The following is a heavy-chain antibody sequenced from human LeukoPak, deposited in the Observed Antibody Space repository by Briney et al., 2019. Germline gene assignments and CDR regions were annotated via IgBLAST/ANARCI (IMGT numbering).Heavy chain of an antibody. J-gene: IGHJ4*02. V-gene: IGHV1-2*02. CDR2: INPTSGGT. D-gene: IGHD5/OR15-5a*01. CDR3: ARLVGLSTNASY. CDR1: GYTFICYY. Sequence: ASVKVSCKASGYTFICYYLHWVRQAPGQGREWMGWINPTSGGTNYAQKFQDRVTMTSDTSINTADMELSRLTSDDTAVYSCARLVGLSTNASYWGQGPLVSVPS.